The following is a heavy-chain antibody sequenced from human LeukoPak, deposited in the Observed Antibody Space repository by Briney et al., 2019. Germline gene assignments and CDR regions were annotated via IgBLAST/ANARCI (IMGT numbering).Heavy chain of an antibody. V-gene: IGHV3-48*03. D-gene: IGHD3-9*01. CDR3: VRGRLD. CDR1: GFTFSSYE. CDR2: IGASGT. J-gene: IGHJ4*02. Sequence: GGSLRLSCAASGFTFSSYEMNWVRQAPGKGLEWVSYIGASGTYYADSVKGRFTISRDDAKSSLYLQMSSLRADDTAVYYCVRGRLDWGQGTLVTASS.